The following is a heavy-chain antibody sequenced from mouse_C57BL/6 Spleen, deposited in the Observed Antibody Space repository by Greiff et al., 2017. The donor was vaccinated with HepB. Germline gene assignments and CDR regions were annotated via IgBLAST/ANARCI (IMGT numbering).Heavy chain of an antibody. J-gene: IGHJ2*01. V-gene: IGHV1-19*01. Sequence: EVQRVESGPVLVKPGASVKMSCKASGYTFTDYYMNWVKQSHGKSLEWIGVINPYNGGTSYNQKFKGKATLTVDKSSSTAYMELNSLTSEDSAVYYCARTAQAHFDYWGQGTTLTVSS. D-gene: IGHD3-2*02. CDR3: ARTAQAHFDY. CDR1: GYTFTDYY. CDR2: INPYNGGT.